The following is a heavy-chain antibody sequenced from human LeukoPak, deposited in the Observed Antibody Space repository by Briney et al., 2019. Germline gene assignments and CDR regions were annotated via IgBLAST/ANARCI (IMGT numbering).Heavy chain of an antibody. D-gene: IGHD3-16*01. CDR1: GFTFSSYS. CDR2: ISSSSSYI. J-gene: IGHJ4*02. V-gene: IGHV3-21*04. Sequence: GGSLRLSCAASGFTFSSYSMNWVRQAPGKGLEWVSSISSSSSYIYYADSVKGRFTISRDNAKNSLYLQMNSLKADDTAVYYCAKGGGGVLASWGQGTLVTVSS. CDR3: AKGGGGVLAS.